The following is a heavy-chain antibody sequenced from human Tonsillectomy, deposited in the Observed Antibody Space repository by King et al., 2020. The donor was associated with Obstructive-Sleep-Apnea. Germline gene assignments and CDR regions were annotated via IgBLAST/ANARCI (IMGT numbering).Heavy chain of an antibody. CDR3: ARVSSSWYSLDY. CDR1: GGSISSGGYY. J-gene: IGHJ4*02. Sequence: QLQESGPGLVKPSQTLSLTCTVSGGSISSGGYYWSWIRQHPGKGLEWIGYISYSGSTYYNPSLKSRVTISVDTSKNQFSLKLSSVTAADTAVYYCARVSSSWYSLDYWGQGTLVTVSS. V-gene: IGHV4-31*03. D-gene: IGHD6-13*01. CDR2: ISYSGST.